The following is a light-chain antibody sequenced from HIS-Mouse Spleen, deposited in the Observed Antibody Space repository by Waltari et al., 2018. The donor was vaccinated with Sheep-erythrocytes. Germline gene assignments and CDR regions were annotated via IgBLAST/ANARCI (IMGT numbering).Light chain of an antibody. J-gene: IGLJ3*02. CDR3: SSYTSSSTWV. CDR2: EVS. CDR1: SSDVGGYNS. V-gene: IGLV2-14*01. Sequence: QSALTRPASVSGSPGQSITISCTGTSSDVGGYNSVSWYQQHPGKAPKLMIYEVSNRPSGVSNRFSGSKSGNTASLTISGLQAEDEADYYCSSYTSSSTWVFGRGTKLTVL.